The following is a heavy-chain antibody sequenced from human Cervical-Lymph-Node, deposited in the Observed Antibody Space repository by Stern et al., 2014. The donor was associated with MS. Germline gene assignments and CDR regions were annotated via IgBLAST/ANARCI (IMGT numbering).Heavy chain of an antibody. CDR1: GYSFPSYW. J-gene: IGHJ4*02. CDR3: ARSTGVYDSAGYYAYDSFDY. D-gene: IGHD3-22*01. CDR2: LYHGESDT. Sequence: VQLGKSGAEVKKPGESLKLSCKGSGYSFPSYWIGWVRQLPGQCLEWMGLLYHGESDTIFSPSFQGPVTISAAKSITTAYLQWSSLVASDTAMYYCARSTGVYDSAGYYAYDSFDYWGQGTLVTVSS. V-gene: IGHV5-51*01.